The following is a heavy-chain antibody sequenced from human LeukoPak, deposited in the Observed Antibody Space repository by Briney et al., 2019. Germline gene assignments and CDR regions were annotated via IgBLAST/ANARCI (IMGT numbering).Heavy chain of an antibody. Sequence: GGSLRLSCAASGFTFSNYWMTWVRQAPGKGLEWVANIKEDGSEEYYVDSVKGRLSISRDNAQKSLHLQINGLRAEDTAVYYCAKEYQLLGGDAFDIWGQGTMVTVS. CDR2: IKEDGSEE. J-gene: IGHJ3*02. CDR1: GFTFSNYW. CDR3: AKEYQLLGGDAFDI. V-gene: IGHV3-7*01. D-gene: IGHD2-2*01.